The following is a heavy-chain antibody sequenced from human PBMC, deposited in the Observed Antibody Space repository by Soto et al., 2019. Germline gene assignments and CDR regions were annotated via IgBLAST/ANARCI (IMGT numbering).Heavy chain of an antibody. CDR1: GFTFSSYE. Sequence: GSLRLSCVASGFTFSSYEMNWVRQAPGKGLEWVSYISSSGSTIYYADSVKGRFTISRDNAKNSLYLQMNSLRAEDTAVYYCARVSPGYDFDYWGQGTLVTVSS. V-gene: IGHV3-48*03. D-gene: IGHD5-12*01. J-gene: IGHJ4*02. CDR3: ARVSPGYDFDY. CDR2: ISSSGSTI.